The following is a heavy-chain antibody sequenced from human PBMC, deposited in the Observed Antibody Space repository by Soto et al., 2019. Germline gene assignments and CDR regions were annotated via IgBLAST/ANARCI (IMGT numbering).Heavy chain of an antibody. D-gene: IGHD6-19*01. CDR2: SRNKPRSYTT. CDR1: GFIFSDHY. J-gene: IGHJ3*01. Sequence: PGGSLRLSCAVSGFIFSDHYMDWVRQAPGKGLEWVARSRNKPRSYTTVYAASVKDRFTISRDDSKNSLYLQMNSLKTDDTAVYYCVRGLNGFDVWGQGTKVTVSS. CDR3: VRGLNGFDV. V-gene: IGHV3-72*01.